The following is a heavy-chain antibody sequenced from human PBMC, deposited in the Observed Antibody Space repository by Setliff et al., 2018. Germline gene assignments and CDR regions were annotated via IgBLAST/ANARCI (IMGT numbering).Heavy chain of an antibody. D-gene: IGHD4-4*01. V-gene: IGHV5-51*01. CDR1: GYNFINYW. CDR3: ARDSNYEGAYDY. CDR2: IYPSDSDI. J-gene: IGHJ4*02. Sequence: PGESLKISCKGSGYNFINYWIGWVRQMPGKGLEWMGIIYPSDSDIRYSPSFQGQVTISADKSISTAYLQWSSLKASDTAIYYCARDSNYEGAYDYWGQGTLVTVSS.